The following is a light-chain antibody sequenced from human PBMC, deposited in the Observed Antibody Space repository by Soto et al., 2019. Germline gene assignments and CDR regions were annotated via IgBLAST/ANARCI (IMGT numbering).Light chain of an antibody. V-gene: IGLV1-44*01. CDR2: GDD. CDR3: ASWDDSLDVFV. CDR1: SSSIGANR. Sequence: QSVLTHPPSASGTPGQRVTISCSGSSSSIGANRVSWYQQVPRTAPKLLIYGDDRRPSGVPDRFSGSKSGTSASLAISGLQSEDEADYYCASWDDSLDVFVFGTGTKVTVL. J-gene: IGLJ1*01.